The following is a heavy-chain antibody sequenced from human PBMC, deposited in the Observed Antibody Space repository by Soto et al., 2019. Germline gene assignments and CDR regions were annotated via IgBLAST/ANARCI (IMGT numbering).Heavy chain of an antibody. CDR2: INPNSGGT. V-gene: IGHV1-2*04. J-gene: IGHJ6*02. D-gene: IGHD6-6*01. Sequence: WASVKVSCKASGYTFTGYYMHWVRQAPGQGLEWMGWINPNSGGTNYAQKFQGWVTMTRDTSISTAYMELSRLRSDDTAVYYCARACRLKSIAARPVPLSGMDVWGQGTTVTVSS. CDR1: GYTFTGYY. CDR3: ARACRLKSIAARPVPLSGMDV.